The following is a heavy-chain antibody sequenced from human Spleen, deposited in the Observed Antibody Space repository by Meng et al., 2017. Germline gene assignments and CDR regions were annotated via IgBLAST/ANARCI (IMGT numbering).Heavy chain of an antibody. Sequence: VHLPAVGAGQSGPSVTCPRTWVVYGGSFSGDYWSRNRQPPGKGLEWIGEINHSGSTNNNPSLKSRVTISVDTSKNQFSLKLSAVTAADTAVYYCARGRRGSRTVTPPLYWYFDLWGRGTLVTVSS. J-gene: IGHJ2*01. V-gene: IGHV4-34*01. D-gene: IGHD4-17*01. CDR3: ARGRRGSRTVTPPLYWYFDL. CDR2: INHSGST. CDR1: GGSFSGDY.